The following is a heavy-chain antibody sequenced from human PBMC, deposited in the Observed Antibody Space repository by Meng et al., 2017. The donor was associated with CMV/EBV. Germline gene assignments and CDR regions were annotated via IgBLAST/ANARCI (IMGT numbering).Heavy chain of an antibody. CDR1: FTFSNYG. V-gene: IGHV3-33*01. CDR3: VRGPRNYDSPAGLGMDV. J-gene: IGHJ6*02. Sequence: FTFSNYGIHWVRQAPGKGLEWLAYIWYEGTNKYYADSVKGRFTISRDNSKNTVFLQMNSLRADDTAVFYCVRGPRNYDSPAGLGMDVWGQGTTVTVSS. CDR2: IWYEGTNK. D-gene: IGHD3-22*01.